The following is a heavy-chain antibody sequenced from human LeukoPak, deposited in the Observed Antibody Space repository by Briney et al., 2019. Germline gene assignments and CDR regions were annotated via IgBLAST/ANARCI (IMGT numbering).Heavy chain of an antibody. CDR1: GGTFSSYA. Sequence: GASVKVSCKASGGTFSSYAISWVRQAPGQGLEWMGGIIPIFGTANYAQKFQGRVTITADEFTSTAYMELSSLRSEDTAVYYCARPRYYYGSGSYLQHWYFDLWGRGTLVTVSS. J-gene: IGHJ2*01. D-gene: IGHD3-10*01. CDR3: ARPRYYYGSGSYLQHWYFDL. CDR2: IIPIFGTA. V-gene: IGHV1-69*13.